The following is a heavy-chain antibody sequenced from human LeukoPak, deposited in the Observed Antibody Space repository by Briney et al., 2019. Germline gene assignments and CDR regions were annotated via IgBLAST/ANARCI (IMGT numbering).Heavy chain of an antibody. CDR3: ARSYGYSYGLGAFDI. Sequence: SETLSLTCTVSGGSISSSSYYWGWIRQPPGKGLEWIGYIYHSGSTYYNPSLKSRVTISVDRSKNQFSLKLSSVTAADTAVYYCARSYGYSYGLGAFDIWGQGTMVTVSS. D-gene: IGHD5-18*01. CDR1: GGSISSSSYY. V-gene: IGHV4-39*07. CDR2: IYHSGST. J-gene: IGHJ3*02.